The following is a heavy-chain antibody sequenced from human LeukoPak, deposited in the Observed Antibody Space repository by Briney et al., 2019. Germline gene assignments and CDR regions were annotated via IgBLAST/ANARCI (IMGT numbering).Heavy chain of an antibody. CDR1: GGSISSSSHY. J-gene: IGHJ4*02. D-gene: IGHD3-9*01. Sequence: PSETLSLTCTVSGGSISSSSHYWGWIRQPPGKGLEWIGSIYYSGSTYYNPSLKSRVTISVDTSKNQFSLKLSSVTAADTAVYYCALGGRYFDPLFDYWGQGTLVTVSS. CDR2: IYYSGST. CDR3: ALGGRYFDPLFDY. V-gene: IGHV4-39*01.